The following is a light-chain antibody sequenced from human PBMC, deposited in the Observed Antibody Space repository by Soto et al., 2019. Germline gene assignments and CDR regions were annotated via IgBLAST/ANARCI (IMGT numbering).Light chain of an antibody. CDR1: ESVRSY. CDR2: GAS. CDR3: QQYNNWPPIT. J-gene: IGKJ5*01. Sequence: EVVMTQSPATLSVSPGERATLSCRASESVRSYLAWYQQKPGQAPRLLIYGASTRATGIPARFSGSGSGTEFTLTISSLQSEDFAIYYCQQYNNWPPITFGQGTRREIK. V-gene: IGKV3-15*01.